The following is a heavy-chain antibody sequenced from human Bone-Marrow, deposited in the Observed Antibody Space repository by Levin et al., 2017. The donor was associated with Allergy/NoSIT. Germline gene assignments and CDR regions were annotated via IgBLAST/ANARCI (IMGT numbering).Heavy chain of an antibody. CDR2: ISSSSSYI. J-gene: IGHJ6*03. Sequence: LSLTCAASGFTFSSYSMNWVRQAPGKGLEWVSSISSSSSYIYYADSVKGRFTISRDNAKNSLYLQMNSLRAEDTAVYYCARGDSGYDLLSGFYYYYYMDVWGKGTTVTVSS. V-gene: IGHV3-21*01. CDR1: GFTFSSYS. CDR3: ARGDSGYDLLSGFYYYYYMDV. D-gene: IGHD5-12*01.